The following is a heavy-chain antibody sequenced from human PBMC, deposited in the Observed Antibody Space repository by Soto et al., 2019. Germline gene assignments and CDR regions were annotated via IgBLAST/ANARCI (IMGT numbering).Heavy chain of an antibody. V-gene: IGHV4-31*03. J-gene: IGHJ3*02. CDR3: ARGNLYWSSTGGSRDAFDI. D-gene: IGHD2-2*01. CDR2: IYYSGST. CDR1: GGSISSGGYY. Sequence: QVQLQESGPGLVKPSQTLSLTCTVSGGSISSGGYYWSWIRQHPGKGLEWIGYIYYSGSTYYNPYLKRRVTISVDTTKNQFSLKLSSVTAADTAAYYCARGNLYWSSTGGSRDAFDIWGQGTMVTVSS.